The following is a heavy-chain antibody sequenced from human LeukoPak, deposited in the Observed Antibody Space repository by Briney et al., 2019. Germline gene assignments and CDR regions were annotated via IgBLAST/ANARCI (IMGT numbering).Heavy chain of an antibody. CDR1: GYTFTGYY. V-gene: IGHV1-2*06. D-gene: IGHD5-12*01. CDR2: FNPNSGGT. J-gene: IGHJ4*02. CDR3: TRDLEADIAFIY. Sequence: ASVKVSCKASGYTFTGYYIHWVRQAPGQGLEWMGRFNPNSGGTNYAQKLQGRVTMTRDTSINTVYIELSRLRSDDTAVYYCTRDLEADIAFIYWGQGTLVTVSS.